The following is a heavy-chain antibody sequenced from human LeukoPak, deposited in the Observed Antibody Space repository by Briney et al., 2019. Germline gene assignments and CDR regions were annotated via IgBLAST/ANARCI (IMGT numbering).Heavy chain of an antibody. CDR1: GFTFSSYG. V-gene: IGHV3-30*03. Sequence: GGYLRLSCAASGFTFSSYGMHWVRQAPGKGLEWVAVISYDGSNKYYADSVKGRFTISRDNSKNTLYLQMNSLRAEDTAVYYCARTGSSGPYYYMDVWGKGTTVTVSS. CDR3: ARTGSSGPYYYMDV. J-gene: IGHJ6*03. D-gene: IGHD6-6*01. CDR2: ISYDGSNK.